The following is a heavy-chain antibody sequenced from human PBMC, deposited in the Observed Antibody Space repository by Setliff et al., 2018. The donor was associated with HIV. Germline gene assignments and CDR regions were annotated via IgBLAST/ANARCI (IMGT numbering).Heavy chain of an antibody. D-gene: IGHD2-15*01. CDR1: GDSVSSSNRVA. Sequence: SQTLSLTCVISGDSVSSSNRVASNWIRQSPSRGLEWLGRTYYSSKWYTDYAMSVKGRIIINPDTSKNRFSLQLNSVTPEDTAVYYCVRGNVSAFDIWGQGTMVTVS. J-gene: IGHJ3*02. CDR3: VRGNVSAFDI. CDR2: TYYSSKWYT. V-gene: IGHV6-1*01.